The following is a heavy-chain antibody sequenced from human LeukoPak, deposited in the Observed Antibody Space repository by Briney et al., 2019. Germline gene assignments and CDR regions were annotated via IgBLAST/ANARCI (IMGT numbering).Heavy chain of an antibody. Sequence: EASVTVSCKASGYTFTGYYMHWVRQAPGQGLEWMGWINPSSGGTNYAQKFQGRVTMTRDTSISTAYMELSRLRSDDTAVYYCARLTYYDFWSGYNYAFDIWGQGTMVTVSS. CDR1: GYTFTGYY. CDR2: INPSSGGT. CDR3: ARLTYYDFWSGYNYAFDI. V-gene: IGHV1-2*02. J-gene: IGHJ3*02. D-gene: IGHD3-3*01.